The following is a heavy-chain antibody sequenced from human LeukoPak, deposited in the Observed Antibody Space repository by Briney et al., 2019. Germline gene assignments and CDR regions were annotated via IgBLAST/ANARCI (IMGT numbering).Heavy chain of an antibody. V-gene: IGHV4-61*02. D-gene: IGHD4-23*01. CDR1: GGPISRGSYH. J-gene: IGHJ4*02. Sequence: SETLSLTCTVSGGPISRGSYHWSWIRQPAGKGLVWIGRHYTSGSTNYNRSLTSRVAMSVDTSKDQFSLELSSVPAADTAVHFCARVNAVKDRSFDYWGQGTLVTVSS. CDR3: ARVNAVKDRSFDY. CDR2: HYTSGST.